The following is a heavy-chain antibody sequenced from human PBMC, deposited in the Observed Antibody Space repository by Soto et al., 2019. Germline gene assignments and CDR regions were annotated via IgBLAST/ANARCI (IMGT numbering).Heavy chain of an antibody. CDR3: AHSYSAMVRGLAAFDI. V-gene: IGHV2-5*01. D-gene: IGHD3-10*01. Sequence: SGPTLVNPTQTLTLTCTFSGFSLSTSGVGVGWIRQPPGKALEWLALIYWNDDKRYSPSLKSRLTITKDTSKNQVVLTMTNMDPVDTATYYCAHSYSAMVRGLAAFDIWGQGTMVTVSS. CDR2: IYWNDDK. J-gene: IGHJ3*02. CDR1: GFSLSTSGVG.